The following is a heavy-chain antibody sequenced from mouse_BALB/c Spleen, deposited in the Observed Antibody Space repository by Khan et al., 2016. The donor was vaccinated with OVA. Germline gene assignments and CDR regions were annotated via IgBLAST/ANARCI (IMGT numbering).Heavy chain of an antibody. CDR3: ARWFDGYSSLYAMDY. CDR2: IWSDGST. V-gene: IGHV2-6*02. D-gene: IGHD2-3*01. Sequence: QVQLKQSGPGLVAPSQSLSITCTVSGFSLTNYGVHWVRQPPGKGLEWLVVIWSDGSTNYNSVLKSRLSISKDNSKSQVFLKMNSLQTDDTAIYYCARWFDGYSSLYAMDYWGLGTSVTVSS. J-gene: IGHJ4*01. CDR1: GFSLTNYG.